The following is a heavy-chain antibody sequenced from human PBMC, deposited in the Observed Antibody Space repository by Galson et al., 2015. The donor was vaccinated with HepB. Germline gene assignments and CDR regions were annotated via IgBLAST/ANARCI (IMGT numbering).Heavy chain of an antibody. V-gene: IGHV3-30*03. CDR2: ISYDGSNK. Sequence: SLRLSCAASGFTVSSNYMSWVCQAPGKGLEWVAVISYDGSNKYYADSVKGRFTISRDNSKNTLYLQMNSLRAEDTAVYYCARAIYGSGSYWPGMDVWGQGTTVTVSS. CDR3: ARAIYGSGSYWPGMDV. CDR1: GFTVSSNY. D-gene: IGHD3-10*01. J-gene: IGHJ6*02.